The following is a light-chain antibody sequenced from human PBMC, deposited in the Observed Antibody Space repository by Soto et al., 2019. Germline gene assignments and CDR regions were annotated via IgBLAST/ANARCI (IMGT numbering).Light chain of an antibody. V-gene: IGKV1-33*01. J-gene: IGKJ1*01. CDR3: LQDYNYPWT. Sequence: DIQMTQSPPSLSASVGDRVTITCQASHDIGNSLNWYQDKPGQAPKLVIYDAYNLETGVPSTFSGNGYGTDFTFTISSLRPEDIATYYCLQDYNYPWTFGQGTKVDIK. CDR2: DAY. CDR1: HDIGNS.